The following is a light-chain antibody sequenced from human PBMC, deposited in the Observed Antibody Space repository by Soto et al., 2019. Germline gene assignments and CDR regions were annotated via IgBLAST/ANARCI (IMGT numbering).Light chain of an antibody. V-gene: IGKV1-39*01. CDR1: QSISSY. CDR2: AAS. CDR3: QRSYSTLPYT. J-gene: IGKJ2*01. Sequence: DIQMTQSPSSLSASVGDRVTITCRASQSISSYLNWYQQKPGKAPKLLIYAASSLQSGVPSRFSRSGSGTDFTLTISSLQPEDFATYYCQRSYSTLPYTFGQGTKLEIK.